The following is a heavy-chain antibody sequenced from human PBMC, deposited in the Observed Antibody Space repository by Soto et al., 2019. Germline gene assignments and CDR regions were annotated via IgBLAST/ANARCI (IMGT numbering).Heavy chain of an antibody. CDR2: ISSSSSTI. D-gene: IGHD3-3*01. Sequence: GGSLRLSCAASGFTFSSYSMNWVRQAPGKGLEWVSYISSSSSTIYYADSVKGRFTISRDNAKNSLYLQMNSLRAEDTAVYYCARSTYDFWSGYATPDAFDIWGQGTMVTVSS. V-gene: IGHV3-48*01. CDR1: GFTFSSYS. J-gene: IGHJ3*02. CDR3: ARSTYDFWSGYATPDAFDI.